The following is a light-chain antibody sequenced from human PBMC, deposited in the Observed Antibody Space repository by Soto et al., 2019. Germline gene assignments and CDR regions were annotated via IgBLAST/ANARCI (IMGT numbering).Light chain of an antibody. CDR2: TVS. J-gene: IGLJ1*01. V-gene: IGLV2-14*01. Sequence: QSALTQPASVSGSPGQSITISCTGTTSDVGGYNYVSWYQYHPGKAPKLMIYTVSNRPSGVSNRFSGSKSGNTASLTISGLQAEDEADYYCATWDSRLSSTVFGSGTKLTVL. CDR3: ATWDSRLSSTV. CDR1: TSDVGGYNY.